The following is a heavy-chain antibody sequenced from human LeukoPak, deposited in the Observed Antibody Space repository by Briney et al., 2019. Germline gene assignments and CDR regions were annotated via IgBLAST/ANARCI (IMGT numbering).Heavy chain of an antibody. CDR2: ISGSGGST. D-gene: IGHD3-22*01. CDR3: AKEGKATMIVVVITRHYYMDV. V-gene: IGHV3-23*01. J-gene: IGHJ6*03. CDR1: GFTFSSYG. Sequence: GGTLRLSCAASGFTFSSYGMSWVRQAPGKGLEWVSAISGSGGSTYYADSVKGRFTISRDNSKNTLYLQMNSLRAEDTAVYYCAKEGKATMIVVVITRHYYMDVWGKGTTVTISS.